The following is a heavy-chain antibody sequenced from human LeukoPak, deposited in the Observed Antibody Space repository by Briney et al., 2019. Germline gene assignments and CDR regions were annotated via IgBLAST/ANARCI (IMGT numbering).Heavy chain of an antibody. J-gene: IGHJ5*02. V-gene: IGHV4-59*01. Sequence: SETLSLTCTVSGGSISSYYRSWIRQPPGKGLEWIGYIYYSGSTNYNPSLKSRVTISVDTSKNQFSLKLSSVTAADTAVYYCARESLEWELRSWFDPWGQGTLVTVSS. D-gene: IGHD1-26*01. CDR1: GGSISSYY. CDR3: ARESLEWELRSWFDP. CDR2: IYYSGST.